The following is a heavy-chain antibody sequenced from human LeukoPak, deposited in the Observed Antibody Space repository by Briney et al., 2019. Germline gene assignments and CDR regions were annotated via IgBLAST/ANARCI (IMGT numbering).Heavy chain of an antibody. D-gene: IGHD3-16*01. J-gene: IGHJ6*02. CDR2: IIPILNVA. Sequence: GASVKVSCKASGGTFTSDTFSWVRQAPGQGLEWVGRIIPILNVATYAQKFRGRVTITADKSTTTAHMELSSLRSEDTAVYYCAREKMGDYCGMDVWGQGTTVTVSS. CDR3: AREKMGDYCGMDV. V-gene: IGHV1-69*04. CDR1: GGTFTSDT.